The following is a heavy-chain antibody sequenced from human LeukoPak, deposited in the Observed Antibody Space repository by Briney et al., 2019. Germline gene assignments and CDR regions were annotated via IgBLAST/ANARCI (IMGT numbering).Heavy chain of an antibody. V-gene: IGHV3-21*01. Sequence: GGSLRLSCAASGFTFSSYGMNWVRQAPGKGLEWVSSISSSSSYIYYADSVKGRFTISRDNAKNSLYLQMNSLRAEDTAVCYCARGYSCYDRPRPNDAFDIWGQGTMVTVSS. CDR3: ARGYSCYDRPRPNDAFDI. CDR2: ISSSSSYI. CDR1: GFTFSSYG. D-gene: IGHD5-12*01. J-gene: IGHJ3*02.